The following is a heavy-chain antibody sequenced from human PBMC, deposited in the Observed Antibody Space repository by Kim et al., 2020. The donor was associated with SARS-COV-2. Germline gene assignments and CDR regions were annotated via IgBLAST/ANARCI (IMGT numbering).Heavy chain of an antibody. V-gene: IGHV3-48*03. D-gene: IGHD4-4*01. CDR1: GFTFSSYK. CDR3: ARGPNYSPFFY. J-gene: IGHJ4*02. Sequence: GGSLRLSCAASGFTFSSYKMNWVRQAPGKGLEWVSYIIGSGTTIYYADSVRGRFTISRDNDKNSLYLQMNSLRAEDTAVYYCARGPNYSPFFYWRQGTLV. CDR2: IIGSGTTI.